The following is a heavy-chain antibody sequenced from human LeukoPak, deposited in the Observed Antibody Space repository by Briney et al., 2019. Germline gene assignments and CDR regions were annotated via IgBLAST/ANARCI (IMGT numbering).Heavy chain of an antibody. J-gene: IGHJ3*02. D-gene: IGHD3-22*01. Sequence: PGGSLRLSCAASGFTFSRYWMHWVRQAPGKGLVWVSRINSDGSSTTYADSVKGRFTISRDNAKNTLYLQMNSLRAEDTAVYYCAREQSVVINDAFDIWGQGIMVTVSS. V-gene: IGHV3-74*01. CDR1: GFTFSRYW. CDR3: AREQSVVINDAFDI. CDR2: INSDGSST.